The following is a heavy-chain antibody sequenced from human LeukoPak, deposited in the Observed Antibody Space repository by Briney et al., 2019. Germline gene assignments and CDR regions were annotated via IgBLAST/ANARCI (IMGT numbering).Heavy chain of an antibody. CDR1: GFTFSSYA. CDR3: AKDPGSNYYFDY. Sequence: PGGSLRLSCAASGFTFSSYAMSWVRQAPGKGLEWVSAISGSGGSTYYADSVKGRFTISRDTSKNTLYLQMNSLRAEDTAVYYCAKDPGSNYYFDYWGQGTLVTVSS. D-gene: IGHD4-11*01. J-gene: IGHJ4*02. V-gene: IGHV3-23*01. CDR2: ISGSGGST.